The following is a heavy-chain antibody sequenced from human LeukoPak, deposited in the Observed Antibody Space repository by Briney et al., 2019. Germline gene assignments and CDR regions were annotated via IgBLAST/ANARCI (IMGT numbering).Heavy chain of an antibody. CDR1: GGSISSYY. CDR3: ALRGCSTASCYPEYFDY. Sequence: AETLSLTCTVSGGSISSYYWSWIRQPPGKGLEWIGYIYYSGTNNYNPSLKTRVTMSVDTSKNQLSLELSSVTAADTAIYYCALRGCSTASCYPEYFDYWGQGTLVTVSS. V-gene: IGHV4-59*08. CDR2: IYYSGTN. J-gene: IGHJ4*02. D-gene: IGHD2-2*01.